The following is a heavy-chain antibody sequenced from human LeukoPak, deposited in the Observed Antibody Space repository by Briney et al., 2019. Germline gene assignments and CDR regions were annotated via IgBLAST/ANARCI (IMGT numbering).Heavy chain of an antibody. Sequence: GGSLRLSCAASGFTFSGSAMHWVRQASGKGLEWVGRIRSKANSYATAYAASVKGRFTISRDDSKNTAYLQMNSLKTEDTAVYYCTSNEPRITMVRGVITAHRDVWGKGTTVTISS. CDR1: GFTFSGSA. CDR3: TSNEPRITMVRGVITAHRDV. D-gene: IGHD3-10*01. CDR2: IRSKANSYAT. J-gene: IGHJ6*04. V-gene: IGHV3-73*01.